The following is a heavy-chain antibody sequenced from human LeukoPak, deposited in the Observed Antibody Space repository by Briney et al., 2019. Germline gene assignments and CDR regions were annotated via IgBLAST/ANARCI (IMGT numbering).Heavy chain of an antibody. J-gene: IGHJ3*02. CDR1: GFTFSSYG. CDR2: ISYDGSNK. D-gene: IGHD4-17*01. CDR3: AKPIYGDYSPPGASDI. Sequence: GGSLRLSCAASGFTFSSYGMHWVRQAPGKGLEWVAVISYDGSNKYYADSVKGRFTISRDNSKNTLYLQMNSLRAEDTAVYYCAKPIYGDYSPPGASDIWGQGTMVTVSS. V-gene: IGHV3-30*18.